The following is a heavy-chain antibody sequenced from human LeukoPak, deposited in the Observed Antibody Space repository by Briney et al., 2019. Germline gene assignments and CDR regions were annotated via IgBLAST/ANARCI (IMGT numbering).Heavy chain of an antibody. D-gene: IGHD6-13*01. Sequence: QAGGSLRPSCAASGFTFSSYAMHWVRQAPGKGLEWVAVISYDGSNKYYADSVKGRFTISRDNSKNTLYLQMNSLRAEDTAVYYCARDKWYSSSWSSSWIWSTPHAEYFQHWGQGTLVTVSS. V-gene: IGHV3-30*04. J-gene: IGHJ1*01. CDR2: ISYDGSNK. CDR1: GFTFSSYA. CDR3: ARDKWYSSSWSSSWIWSTPHAEYFQH.